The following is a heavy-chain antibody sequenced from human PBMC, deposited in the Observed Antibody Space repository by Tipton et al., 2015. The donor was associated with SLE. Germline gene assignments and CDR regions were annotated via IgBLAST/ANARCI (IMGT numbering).Heavy chain of an antibody. J-gene: IGHJ4*01. V-gene: IGHV3-30*04. Sequence: SLRLSCAASGFKFSNYAMHWIRQAPGKGLEWVAAISYQGTNKYYPDSLKGRFTISRDNDMNTLDLQMNSLRAEDTAVYYCASDGYAGGPPFAYWGNGILVTVSS. D-gene: IGHD5-24*01. CDR2: ISYQGTNK. CDR3: ASDGYAGGPPFAY. CDR1: GFKFSNYA.